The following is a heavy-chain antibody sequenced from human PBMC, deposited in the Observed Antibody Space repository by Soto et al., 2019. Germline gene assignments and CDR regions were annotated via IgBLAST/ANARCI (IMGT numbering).Heavy chain of an antibody. Sequence: SETLSLTCTVSGGSISSYYWSWIRQPPGKGLEWIGYVYYSGSTNYNPSLKSRVTISVDTSKNQFSLKLSSVTAAYTAVYYCARGVGYCSSTSCYRYYYYMDVWGKGTTVTVSS. J-gene: IGHJ6*03. V-gene: IGHV4-59*01. CDR3: ARGVGYCSSTSCYRYYYYMDV. CDR2: VYYSGST. CDR1: GGSISSYY. D-gene: IGHD2-2*01.